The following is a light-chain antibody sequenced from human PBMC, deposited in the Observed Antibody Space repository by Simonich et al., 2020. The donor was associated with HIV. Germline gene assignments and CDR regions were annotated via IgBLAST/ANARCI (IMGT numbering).Light chain of an antibody. CDR1: QSVSSSY. J-gene: IGKJ1*01. Sequence: EIVLTQSPATLSLSPGERATLSCGASQSVSSSYLAWYQQKPGQAPRLLIYGASTRATGIPARFSGSGSGTDFTLTISSMQSEDFAVYYCQQYYSTPPAFGQGTKVEIK. CDR2: GAS. CDR3: QQYYSTPPA. V-gene: IGKV3D-7*01.